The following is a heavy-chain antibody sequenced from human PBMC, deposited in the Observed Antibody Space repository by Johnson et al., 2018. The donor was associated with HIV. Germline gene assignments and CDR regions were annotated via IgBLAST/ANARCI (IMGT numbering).Heavy chain of an antibody. D-gene: IGHD2-8*02. V-gene: IGHV3-30-3*01. CDR2: ISYDGSNK. CDR1: GFTFSSYA. CDR3: ARDNEDIVLVGAFDI. J-gene: IGHJ3*02. Sequence: QVQLVESGGGVVQPGRSLRLSCAASGFTFSSYAMHWVRQAPGKGLEWVAVISYDGSNKYYADSVKGRFIISRDNSKNTLYLQMNSLRAEDTAVYYCARDNEDIVLVGAFDIWGQGTMVTVSS.